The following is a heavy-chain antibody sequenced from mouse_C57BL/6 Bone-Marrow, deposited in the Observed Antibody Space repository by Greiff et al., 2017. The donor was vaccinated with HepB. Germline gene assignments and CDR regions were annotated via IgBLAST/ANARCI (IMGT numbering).Heavy chain of an antibody. CDR1: GFTFSDYG. D-gene: IGHD1-1*01. CDR2: ISNLAYSI. Sequence: EVQLQESGGGLVQPGGSLKLSCAASGFTFSDYGMAWVRQAPRKGPEWVAFISNLAYSIYYADTVTGRFTISRENAKNTLYLEMSSLRSEDTAMYYCARTGGYTTVGYFDVWGTGTTVTVSS. CDR3: ARTGGYTTVGYFDV. V-gene: IGHV5-15*01. J-gene: IGHJ1*03.